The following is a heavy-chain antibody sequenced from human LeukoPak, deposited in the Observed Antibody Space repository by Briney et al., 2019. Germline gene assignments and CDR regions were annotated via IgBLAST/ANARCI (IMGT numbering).Heavy chain of an antibody. J-gene: IGHJ1*01. Sequence: SETLSLTCTVSGDSISSSSYYWGWVRQPPGKGLEWIADIYYSGSSYYSPSLKSRVTISLDTSKNQFSLKLRSMTAADTAVYFCARRRYYDSTGLLDWGQGTLVSVSS. V-gene: IGHV4-39*01. D-gene: IGHD3-22*01. CDR3: ARRRYYDSTGLLD. CDR2: IYYSGSS. CDR1: GDSISSSSYY.